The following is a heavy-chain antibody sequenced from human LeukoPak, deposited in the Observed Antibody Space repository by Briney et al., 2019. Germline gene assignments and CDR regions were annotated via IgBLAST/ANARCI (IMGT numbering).Heavy chain of an antibody. J-gene: IGHJ6*02. Sequence: PGGSLRLSCAASGFTFSSYWMHWVRQAPGKGLVWVSRINSDGSSRSYADSVKGRFTISRVNAKNTLYLQMNSLRAEDTAVYYCARWSSGNYYYYYGMDVWGQGTTVTVSS. D-gene: IGHD3-22*01. V-gene: IGHV3-74*01. CDR1: GFTFSSYW. CDR3: ARWSSGNYYYYYGMDV. CDR2: INSDGSSR.